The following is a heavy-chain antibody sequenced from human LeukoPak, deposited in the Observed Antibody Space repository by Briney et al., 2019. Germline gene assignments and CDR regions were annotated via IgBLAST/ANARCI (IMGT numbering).Heavy chain of an antibody. V-gene: IGHV4-34*01. Sequence: SETLSLTCAVYGGSFSGYYWSWIRQPPGKGLEWIGEINHSGSTNYNPSLKSRVTISVDTSKNQFSLKLSSVTAADTAVYYCARKRRSRGRWLVAKGWFDPWGQGTLVTVSS. D-gene: IGHD6-19*01. J-gene: IGHJ5*02. CDR2: INHSGST. CDR3: ARKRRSRGRWLVAKGWFDP. CDR1: GGSFSGYY.